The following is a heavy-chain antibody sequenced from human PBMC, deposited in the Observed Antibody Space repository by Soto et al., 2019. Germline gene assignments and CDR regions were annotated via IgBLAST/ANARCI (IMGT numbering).Heavy chain of an antibody. Sequence: QLQLQESGPGLVKPSETLSLTCTVSGGSISSSSYYWGWIRQPPGKGLEWLGSIYYSGSTYYNPSLKSRVTISVDTSKNQFSLKLSSVTAADTAVYYCARGGEDVGFDPWGQGTLVTVSS. V-gene: IGHV4-39*01. J-gene: IGHJ5*02. CDR2: IYYSGST. CDR3: ARGGEDVGFDP. D-gene: IGHD3-10*01. CDR1: GGSISSSSYY.